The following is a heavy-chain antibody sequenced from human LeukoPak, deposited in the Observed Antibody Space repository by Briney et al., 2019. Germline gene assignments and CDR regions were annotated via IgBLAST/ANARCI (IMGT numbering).Heavy chain of an antibody. D-gene: IGHD2-2*01. J-gene: IGHJ4*02. CDR3: AIVVVPAARSGSYFDY. V-gene: IGHV4-4*07. CDR1: GGSISSYY. Sequence: SETLSLTCTVSGGSISSYYWSWIRQPAGKGLEWIGRIYTSGSTNYNPSLKSRVTMSVDTSKNQFSLKLSSVTAADTAVYYCAIVVVPAARSGSYFDYRGQGTLVTVSS. CDR2: IYTSGST.